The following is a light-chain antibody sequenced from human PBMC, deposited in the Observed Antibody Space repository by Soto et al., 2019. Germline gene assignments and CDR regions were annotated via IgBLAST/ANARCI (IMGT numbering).Light chain of an antibody. V-gene: IGLV2-23*02. CDR1: SSDVGSYNL. J-gene: IGLJ2*01. Sequence: QSALTQPASVSGSPGQSITISCTGTSSDVGSYNLVSWYQQHPGKAPKLMIYEVSKRPSGVSNRFSGSKSGNTASLTISGRQAEDEADYYCCSYAGSSAVFGGGTKLTDL. CDR2: EVS. CDR3: CSYAGSSAV.